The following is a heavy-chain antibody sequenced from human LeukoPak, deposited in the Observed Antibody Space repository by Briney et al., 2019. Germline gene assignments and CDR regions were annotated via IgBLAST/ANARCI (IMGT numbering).Heavy chain of an antibody. D-gene: IGHD6-13*01. CDR1: GGSIGSYY. V-gene: IGHV4-59*01. CDR2: IYYIGST. CDR3: ARVVAAATYYFDX. J-gene: IGHJ4*02. Sequence: SETLSLTCTVSGGSIGSYYWSWIRQPPGKGLEWIGSIYYIGSTKYNPSLTSRVTISVDTSKNQFSLKLTSVTAADTAVYYCARVVAAATYYFDXXXQXTXXTVSS.